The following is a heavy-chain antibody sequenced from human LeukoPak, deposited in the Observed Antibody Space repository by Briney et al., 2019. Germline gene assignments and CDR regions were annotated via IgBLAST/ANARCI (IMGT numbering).Heavy chain of an antibody. J-gene: IGHJ3*02. CDR1: GFTVSSNY. D-gene: IGHD3-22*01. Sequence: PGGSLRLSCAASGFTVSSNYMSWVRQAPGKGLEWVSVIYSGGSTYYADSVKGRFTISRDNSKNTLYLQMNSLRAEDTAVYYCARIVVVIPPLDAFDIWGQGTMVIVSS. V-gene: IGHV3-66*01. CDR2: IYSGGST. CDR3: ARIVVVIPPLDAFDI.